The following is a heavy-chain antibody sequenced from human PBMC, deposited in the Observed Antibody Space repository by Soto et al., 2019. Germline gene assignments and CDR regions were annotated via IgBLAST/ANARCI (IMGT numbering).Heavy chain of an antibody. J-gene: IGHJ4*02. CDR3: AHRGGGSGGYSYGY. D-gene: IGHD5-18*01. Sequence: QITLKESGPTLVKPTQTLTLTCTFSGFSLSTSGVGVGWIRQPPGKALEWLAHIYWDDDNRYSPSLKSRLTSIKDTSKNRVSLTMTNMAPVDTATYYCAHRGGGSGGYSYGYWGQGTLVTVSS. V-gene: IGHV2-5*02. CDR2: IYWDDDN. CDR1: GFSLSTSGVG.